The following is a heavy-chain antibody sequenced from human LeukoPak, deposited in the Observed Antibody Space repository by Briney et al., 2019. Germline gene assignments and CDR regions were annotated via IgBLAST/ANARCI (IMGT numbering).Heavy chain of an antibody. D-gene: IGHD3-10*01. Sequence: SVKVSCKASGGTFRSYAISWVRQAPGQGLEWMGGIIPIFGTANYAQKFQGRVTITTDESTSTAYMELSSLRSEDTAVYYCASGLGELGFDYWGQGNLVTVSS. CDR1: GGTFRSYA. CDR3: ASGLGELGFDY. V-gene: IGHV1-69*05. J-gene: IGHJ4*02. CDR2: IIPIFGTA.